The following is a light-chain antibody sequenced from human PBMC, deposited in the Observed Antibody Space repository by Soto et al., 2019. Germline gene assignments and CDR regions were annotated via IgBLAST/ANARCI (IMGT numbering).Light chain of an antibody. Sequence: EIVLTQSPATLSLSPGERATLSCTASQSINTYLAWYQQKPGQPPRLIIYDAYGRATGIPDRFSGSGSGTDFTLTISSLEPEDFAVYYCQQRTNWPPVTFGQGTRLEIK. CDR2: DAY. V-gene: IGKV3-11*01. CDR3: QQRTNWPPVT. CDR1: QSINTY. J-gene: IGKJ5*01.